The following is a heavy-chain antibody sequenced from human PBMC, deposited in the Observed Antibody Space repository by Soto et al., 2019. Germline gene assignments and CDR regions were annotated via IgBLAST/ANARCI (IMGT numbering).Heavy chain of an antibody. Sequence: ASVKVSCKASGYTFTSYGISWVRQAPGQGLEWMGWISAYNGNTNSAQKLQGRVTMTTDTSTSTAYMELRSLRSDDTAVYYCAKVGVGATNYYYYGMDVWGQGTTVTVSS. J-gene: IGHJ6*02. CDR1: GYTFTSYG. CDR2: ISAYNGNT. CDR3: AKVGVGATNYYYYGMDV. D-gene: IGHD1-26*01. V-gene: IGHV1-18*01.